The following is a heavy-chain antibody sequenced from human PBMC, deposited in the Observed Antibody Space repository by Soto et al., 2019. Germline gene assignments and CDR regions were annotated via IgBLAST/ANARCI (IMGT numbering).Heavy chain of an antibody. D-gene: IGHD6-13*01. CDR1: GFIFSTYD. Sequence: GGSLRLSCVASGFIFSTYDMHWVRQAPGKGLEYVSAISSNGGSTYYANSVKGRFTISRDNSKNTLYLQMGSLRAEDTAVYYCAKVSSSWYAGFFDLWGQGTPVTVSS. J-gene: IGHJ4*02. CDR2: ISSNGGST. V-gene: IGHV3-64*01. CDR3: AKVSSSWYAGFFDL.